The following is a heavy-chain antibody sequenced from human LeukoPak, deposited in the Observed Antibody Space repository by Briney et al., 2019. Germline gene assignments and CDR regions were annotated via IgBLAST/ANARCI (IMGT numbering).Heavy chain of an antibody. J-gene: IGHJ4*02. Sequence: GGSLRLSCAASGFTFSSYGMHWVRQAPGKGLEWVALISYDRGNKYYSDSVKGRFTISRDNAKNSLYLQMNSLRAEDTAVYYCARAGWGWGGRGYFDYWGQGTLVTVSS. D-gene: IGHD7-27*01. V-gene: IGHV3-30*03. CDR3: ARAGWGWGGRGYFDY. CDR1: GFTFSSYG. CDR2: ISYDRGNK.